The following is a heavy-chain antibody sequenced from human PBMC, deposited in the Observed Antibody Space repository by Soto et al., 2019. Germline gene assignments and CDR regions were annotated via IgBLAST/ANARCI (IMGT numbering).Heavy chain of an antibody. CDR1: GFTFSGSS. D-gene: IGHD2-15*01. CDR2: IRNKVNSYAP. J-gene: IGHJ4*02. Sequence: EVQLVESGGGLVQPGGSLKLSCAASGFTFSGSSVHWVRQASGKGLEWVGRIRNKVNSYAPAYAASVRGRFTISRDDSKTTTFLQMKSLNTADPAVYYCISHTPEDMKRTWGQGSLVTVSS. V-gene: IGHV3-73*02. CDR3: ISHTPEDMKRT.